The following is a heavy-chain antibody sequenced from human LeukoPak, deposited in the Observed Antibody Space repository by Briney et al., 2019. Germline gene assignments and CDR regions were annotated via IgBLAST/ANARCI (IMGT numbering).Heavy chain of an antibody. CDR3: ARAIAAANADY. V-gene: IGHV1-8*01. CDR2: MSPNSGNT. J-gene: IGHJ4*02. CDR1: GYTFTSYD. Sequence: ASVKVSRTASGYTFTSYDIDWVRQATGQGHEWMGWMSPNSGNTGYAQKFQGRVTMTRNTSISTAYMELSSLRSEDTAVYYCARAIAAANADYWGQGTLVTVSS. D-gene: IGHD6-13*01.